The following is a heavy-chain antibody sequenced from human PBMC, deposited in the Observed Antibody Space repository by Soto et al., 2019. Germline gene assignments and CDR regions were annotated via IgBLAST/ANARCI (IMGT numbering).Heavy chain of an antibody. CDR3: ARGYCSGGSCYGPGGQYNGLDV. V-gene: IGHV3-53*01. CDR2: IYSGGSI. Sequence: PGGSLRLSCAASGFTVSSSYMSWVRQAPGKGLECVSIIYSGGSIYYADSVKGRFTISRDNSKNTVHLQMKSLRAEDTAVYHCARGYCSGGSCYGPGGQYNGLDVWGQGTTVTVSS. CDR1: GFTVSSSY. J-gene: IGHJ6*02. D-gene: IGHD2-15*01.